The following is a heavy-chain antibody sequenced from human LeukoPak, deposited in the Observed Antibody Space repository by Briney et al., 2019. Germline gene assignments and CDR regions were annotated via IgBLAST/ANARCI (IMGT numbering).Heavy chain of an antibody. V-gene: IGHV3-74*01. J-gene: IGHJ1*01. CDR1: GFTFSSYW. CDR3: ARAPSEIGGYYPEYFRH. D-gene: IGHD3-22*01. CDR2: IKSDGSS. Sequence: GGSLRLSCAASGFTFSSYWMHWVRQAPGKGLVWVSRIKSDGSSNYADSVKGRFTISRDNAKNTLSLQMNSLRAEDTGVYYCARAPSEIGGYYPEYFRHWGQGTLVTVSS.